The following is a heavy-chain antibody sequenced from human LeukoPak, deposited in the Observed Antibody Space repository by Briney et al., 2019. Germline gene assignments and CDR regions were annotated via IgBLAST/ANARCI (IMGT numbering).Heavy chain of an antibody. CDR1: GFTFSRYS. J-gene: IGHJ4*02. CDR2: IGISGSCI. Sequence: PGGSLRLSRVASGFTFSRYSMNWVRQAPGKGLEWVSSIGISGSCIYYEDSVKGRFTISRDNAKTSLYLQMNSLRAEDTAVYYCARNKGIAAAGGDYWGQGTLVTVSS. D-gene: IGHD6-13*01. V-gene: IGHV3-21*01. CDR3: ARNKGIAAAGGDY.